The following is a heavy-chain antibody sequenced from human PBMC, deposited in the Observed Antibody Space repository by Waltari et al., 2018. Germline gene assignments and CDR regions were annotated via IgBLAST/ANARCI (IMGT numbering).Heavy chain of an antibody. D-gene: IGHD2-15*01. CDR2: INPSRGST. CDR3: ARSRRVVVVAATAFDP. V-gene: IGHV1-46*03. Sequence: QVQLVQSGAEVKKPGASVKGSCKESGYTFTSYYMHWVRQAPGQGLEWMCIINPSRGSTSYAQKCQCRVTMTRDTSTSTVYMELSSLRSEDTAVDYCARSRRVVVVAATAFDPWGQGTLVTVSS. CDR1: GYTFTSYY. J-gene: IGHJ5*02.